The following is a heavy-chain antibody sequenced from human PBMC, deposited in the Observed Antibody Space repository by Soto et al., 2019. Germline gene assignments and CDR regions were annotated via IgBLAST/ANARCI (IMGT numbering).Heavy chain of an antibody. Sequence: GGSLRLSCAASGFTLSSYWMTWVRQAPGKGLEWVANIKQDGSDKYYVGSVKGRFTISRDNAKNSLYLHMDSLRAEDTAVYYCARDDIPGRAVAIYGMDVWGQGSTVTVSS. V-gene: IGHV3-7*01. J-gene: IGHJ6*02. D-gene: IGHD6-19*01. CDR2: IKQDGSDK. CDR3: ARDDIPGRAVAIYGMDV. CDR1: GFTLSSYW.